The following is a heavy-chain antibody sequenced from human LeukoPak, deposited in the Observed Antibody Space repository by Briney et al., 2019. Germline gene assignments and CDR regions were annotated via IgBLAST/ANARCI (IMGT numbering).Heavy chain of an antibody. Sequence: PGGSLRLSCAASGFTFSDYYMSWIRQAPGKGPEYVSAIGSDGRTFYASSVKGRFTISRDSSKNALYLQMGSLRADDTAVYYCARWTTAYENWGQGILVAVSS. D-gene: IGHD4-17*01. CDR1: GFTFSDYY. CDR2: IGSDGRT. J-gene: IGHJ4*02. V-gene: IGHV3-64*01. CDR3: ARWTTAYEN.